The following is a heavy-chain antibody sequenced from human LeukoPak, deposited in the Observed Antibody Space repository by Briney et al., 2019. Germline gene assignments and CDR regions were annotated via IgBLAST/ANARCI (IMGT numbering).Heavy chain of an antibody. Sequence: GGSLRLSCAASGFTFSTYAMSWVRQAPGKGLEWVSDISGSGGSTHYADSVKGRFTISRDNSKNTLYLQMNSLRAEDTAVYYCARAVSSGYDPFDYWGQGTLVTVSS. D-gene: IGHD3-22*01. CDR3: ARAVSSGYDPFDY. J-gene: IGHJ4*02. CDR2: ISGSGGST. V-gene: IGHV3-23*01. CDR1: GFTFSTYA.